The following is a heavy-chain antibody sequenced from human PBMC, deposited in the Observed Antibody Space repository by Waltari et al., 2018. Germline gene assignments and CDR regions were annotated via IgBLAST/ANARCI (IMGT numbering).Heavy chain of an antibody. V-gene: IGHV1-69*05. D-gene: IGHD3-3*01. J-gene: IGHJ5*02. CDR2: IIPIFGTA. CDR1: GGTFSSYA. Sequence: QVQLVQSGAEVKKPGSSVKVSCKASGGTFSSYAISWVRQAPGQGLEWMGGIIPIFGTANYAQKFQGRVTMTRDTSISTAYMELSRLRSDDTAVYYCARGYYDFWSGPNNWFDPWGQGTLVTVSS. CDR3: ARGYYDFWSGPNNWFDP.